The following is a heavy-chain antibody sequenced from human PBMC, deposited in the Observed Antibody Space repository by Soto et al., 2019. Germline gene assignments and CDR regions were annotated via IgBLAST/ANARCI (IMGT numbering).Heavy chain of an antibody. CDR2: VSASGSIT. V-gene: IGHV3-23*01. D-gene: IGHD2-15*01. J-gene: IGHJ4*02. Sequence: EVQVLESGGGLVQPGGSLRLSCAASGFTFSSYDMSWVRQAPGKGLEWVSGVSASGSITSYADSAKGRFTTSRDNAKNTMFLQMNSLRAEDTAVYFCAKGDCSGGRCYRGFDYWGQGTLVTVSS. CDR1: GFTFSSYD. CDR3: AKGDCSGGRCYRGFDY.